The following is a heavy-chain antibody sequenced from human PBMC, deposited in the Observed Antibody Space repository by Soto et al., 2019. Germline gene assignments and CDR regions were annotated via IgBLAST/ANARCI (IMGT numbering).Heavy chain of an antibody. V-gene: IGHV1-3*01. CDR3: ATWTWLVPFDY. Sequence: QVQLVQSGAEVKKPGASVKVSCKASGYTFTSYAMHWVRQAPGQRLEWMGWINAGNGNTKYSQKFQGRVTITRDTSASTAYMELRSLRSEDTAVYYCATWTWLVPFDYWGQGTLVTVSS. CDR2: INAGNGNT. CDR1: GYTFTSYA. D-gene: IGHD6-19*01. J-gene: IGHJ4*02.